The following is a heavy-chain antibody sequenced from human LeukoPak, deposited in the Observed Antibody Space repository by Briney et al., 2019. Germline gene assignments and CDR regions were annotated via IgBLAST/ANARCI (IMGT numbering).Heavy chain of an antibody. CDR2: IYTSGST. V-gene: IGHV4-4*07. CDR1: GGSISSYY. D-gene: IGHD6-19*01. Sequence: SSETLSLTGTVSGGSISSYYWSWIRQPAGKGLEWIGRIYTSGSTNYNPSLKSRVTMSVDTSKNQFSLKLSSVTAADTAVYYCARDPSKAGTDWFDPWGQGTLVTVSS. J-gene: IGHJ5*02. CDR3: ARDPSKAGTDWFDP.